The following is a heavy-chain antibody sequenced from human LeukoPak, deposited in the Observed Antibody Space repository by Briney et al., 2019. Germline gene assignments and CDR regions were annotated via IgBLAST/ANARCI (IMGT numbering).Heavy chain of an antibody. Sequence: GGSLRLSCAASGFTVSSYYMSWVRQAPGKGLEWVSVIYCGGSTYYADSVKGRFTISRDNSKSTLYLQMNSLRAEDTAVYYCARDRGCGDCYPPANDAFDIWGQGTMVTVSS. J-gene: IGHJ3*02. D-gene: IGHD2-21*02. CDR1: GFTVSSYY. CDR2: IYCGGST. V-gene: IGHV3-66*01. CDR3: ARDRGCGDCYPPANDAFDI.